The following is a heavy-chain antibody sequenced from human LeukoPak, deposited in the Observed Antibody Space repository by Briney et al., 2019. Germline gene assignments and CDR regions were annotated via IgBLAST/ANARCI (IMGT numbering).Heavy chain of an antibody. CDR3: AKDRKYYFWSRYLDY. J-gene: IGHJ4*02. Sequence: GRSLRLSCAASGFTFDDYAMHWVRQAPGKGLEWVSGISWNSGSIGYADSVKGRFTISRDNAKNSLYLQMNSLRAEDTALYYCAKDRKYYFWSRYLDYWGQGTLVTVSS. D-gene: IGHD3-3*01. CDR2: ISWNSGSI. V-gene: IGHV3-9*01. CDR1: GFTFDDYA.